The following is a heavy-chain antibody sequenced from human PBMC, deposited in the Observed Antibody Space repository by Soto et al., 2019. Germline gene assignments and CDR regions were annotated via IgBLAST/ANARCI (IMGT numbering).Heavy chain of an antibody. Sequence: SETLSLTCTVSGGSISSGDYYRSWIRQPPGKGLEWIGYIYYSGSTYYNPSLKSRVTISVDTSKNQFSLKLSSVTAADTAVYYCARARSTDYYDSSGYPPNYYYGMDVWGQGTTVTVSS. CDR3: ARARSTDYYDSSGYPPNYYYGMDV. D-gene: IGHD3-22*01. CDR2: IYYSGST. J-gene: IGHJ6*02. V-gene: IGHV4-30-4*01. CDR1: GGSISSGDYY.